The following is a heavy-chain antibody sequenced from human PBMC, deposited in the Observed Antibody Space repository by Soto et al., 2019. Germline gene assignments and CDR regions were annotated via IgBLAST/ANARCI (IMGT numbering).Heavy chain of an antibody. V-gene: IGHV1-69*13. CDR3: AREAEVVVPAAMGGDYYYYGMDV. J-gene: IGHJ6*02. CDR1: RGTFSSYA. Sequence: SVKVSCKASRGTFSSYAISWVRQAPGQGLEWMGGIIPIFGTANYAQKFQGRVTITADESTGTAYMELSSLRSEDTAVYYCAREAEVVVPAAMGGDYYYYGMDVWGQGTTVSVSS. CDR2: IIPIFGTA. D-gene: IGHD2-2*01.